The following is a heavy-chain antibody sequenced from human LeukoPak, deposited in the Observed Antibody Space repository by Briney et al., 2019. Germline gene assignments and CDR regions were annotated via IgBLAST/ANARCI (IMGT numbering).Heavy chain of an antibody. J-gene: IGHJ4*02. CDR2: MKRDGSEV. Sequence: GGSLRLSCAASGFTFSTYWMTWVRQAPGKGLEWVANMKRDGSEVYYANSVKGHFTISRDNAKNSLYLQMNSLRAEDTDVYYCARHTEYYFDYWGQGTLVTVSS. CDR1: GFTFSTYW. V-gene: IGHV3-7*01. D-gene: IGHD2-8*02. CDR3: ARHTEYYFDY.